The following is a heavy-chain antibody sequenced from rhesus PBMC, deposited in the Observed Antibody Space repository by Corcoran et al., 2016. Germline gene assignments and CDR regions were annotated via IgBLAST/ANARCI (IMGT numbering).Heavy chain of an antibody. Sequence: QVQLQQWGEGLVKPSETLSLTCAVYGGSISSNYWSWIRQPPGKGLEWIGRILSGGSTNHNPPLNSRVTISTETSKSQVALKLSAVTAADTAVYYCARDLYSGNYYYFDYWGQGVLVTVSS. D-gene: IGHD3-16*01. V-gene: IGHV4-160*01. CDR3: ARDLYSGNYYYFDY. CDR1: GGSISSNY. J-gene: IGHJ4*01. CDR2: ILSGGST.